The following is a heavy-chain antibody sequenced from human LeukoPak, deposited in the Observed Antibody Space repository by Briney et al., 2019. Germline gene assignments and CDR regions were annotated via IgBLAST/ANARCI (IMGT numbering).Heavy chain of an antibody. Sequence: SETLSLTCTVSGGSISSYYWSWIRQPPGKGLEWIGYMYNSGSTYYNPSLKSRVTISGDTSKNQFSLKLTSVTAADTAVYYCARLGGPAAVDYWGQGTLVTVSS. D-gene: IGHD2-2*01. CDR2: MYNSGST. V-gene: IGHV4-59*01. J-gene: IGHJ4*02. CDR3: ARLGGPAAVDY. CDR1: GGSISSYY.